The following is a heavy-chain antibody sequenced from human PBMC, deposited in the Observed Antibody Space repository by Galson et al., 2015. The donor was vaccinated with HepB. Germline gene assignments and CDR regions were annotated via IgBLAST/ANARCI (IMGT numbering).Heavy chain of an antibody. Sequence: SLRLSCAASGFTFNTYGMNWVRQAPGKGLEWVSSISSSSDYIYYADSVKGRFTISRDNAKDSLFLQMNSLRAEDTAVYYCARDYRPGFGSGRYYPNWFDRWGQGTLVTVPS. CDR2: ISSSSDYI. V-gene: IGHV3-21*01. J-gene: IGHJ5*02. CDR3: ARDYRPGFGSGRYYPNWFDR. CDR1: GFTFNTYG. D-gene: IGHD3-10*01.